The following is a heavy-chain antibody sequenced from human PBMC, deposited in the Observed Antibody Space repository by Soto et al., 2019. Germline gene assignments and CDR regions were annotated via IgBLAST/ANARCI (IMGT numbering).Heavy chain of an antibody. CDR3: ARHNTRLIVGWFDP. D-gene: IGHD2-21*01. J-gene: IGHJ5*02. Sequence: QLQLQESGPGLVKPSETLSLTCTVSGGSISSSSYYWGWIRQPPGKGLEWIGSIYYSGSTYYNPSLKSRVTISVDTSKNQFSLKLSSVTAADTAVYYCARHNTRLIVGWFDPWGQGTLVTVSS. V-gene: IGHV4-39*01. CDR1: GGSISSSSYY. CDR2: IYYSGST.